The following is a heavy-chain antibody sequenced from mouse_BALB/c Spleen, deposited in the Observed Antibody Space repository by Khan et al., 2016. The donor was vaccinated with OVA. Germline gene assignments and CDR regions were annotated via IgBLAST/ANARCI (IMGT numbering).Heavy chain of an antibody. Sequence: DLVKPGTSVKLYCKASGYTFTSYWINWIKQRPGQGLEWIGRIGPGSSNTYYNEMFKGKAALTVDTSSSTAYIQLSSLSSEDSAVYFCASDKYYGRSCYAMDYWGQGTSVTVSS. V-gene: IGHV1S41*01. J-gene: IGHJ4*01. CDR1: GYTFTSYW. CDR3: ASDKYYGRSCYAMDY. CDR2: IGPGSSNT. D-gene: IGHD1-1*01.